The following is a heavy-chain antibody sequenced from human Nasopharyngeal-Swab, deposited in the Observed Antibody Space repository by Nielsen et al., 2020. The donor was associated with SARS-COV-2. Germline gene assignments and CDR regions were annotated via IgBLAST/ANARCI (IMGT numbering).Heavy chain of an antibody. CDR3: ARVCGSHWNYCY. CDR2: IIPIFGTA. D-gene: IGHD1-7*01. CDR1: GGTFSSYA. Sequence: SVKVSCKASGGTFSSYAISWVRQAPGQGLEWMGGIIPIFGTANYAQKFQGRVTITADESTSTAYMELSSLRSEDTALYYCARVCGSHWNYCYWGQGTLVTVSS. J-gene: IGHJ4*02. V-gene: IGHV1-69*13.